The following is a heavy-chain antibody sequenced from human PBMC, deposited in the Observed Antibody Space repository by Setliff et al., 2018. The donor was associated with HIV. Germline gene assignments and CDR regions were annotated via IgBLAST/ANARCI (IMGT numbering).Heavy chain of an antibody. D-gene: IGHD3-10*01. Sequence: GSLRLSCAASGFTFISYGMSWVRQAPGKGLEWVSSISGSGSSTYYADSVKGRFTISRDNSKNTLYLQMDSLRAEDTAVYYCAKVHYYGSGNYYRIFDYWGQGTQVTVSS. CDR3: AKVHYYGSGNYYRIFDY. J-gene: IGHJ4*02. CDR2: ISGSGSST. CDR1: GFTFISYG. V-gene: IGHV3-23*01.